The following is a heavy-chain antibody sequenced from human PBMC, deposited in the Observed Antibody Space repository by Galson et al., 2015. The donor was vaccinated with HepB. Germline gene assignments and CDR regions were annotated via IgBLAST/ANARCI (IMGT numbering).Heavy chain of an antibody. D-gene: IGHD3-22*01. CDR1: DGSFSGYY. V-gene: IGHV4-59*01. CDR3: ARSHDSSGFYYYGMDV. J-gene: IGHJ6*02. CDR2: IYYSGST. Sequence: LSLTCGIYDGSFSGYYWSWIRQPPGKGLEWIGYIYYSGSTNYNPSLKSRVTISVDTSKNQFSLKLSSVTAADTAVYYCARSHDSSGFYYYGMDVWGQGTTVTVSS.